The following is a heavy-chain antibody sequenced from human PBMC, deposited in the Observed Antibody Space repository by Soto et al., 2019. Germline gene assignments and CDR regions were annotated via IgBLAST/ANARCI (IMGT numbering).Heavy chain of an antibody. Sequence: ASVKVSCKASGYTFPSYYMHWVGQPPGQEQEWMGIINPSGGSKSYAQKFQDRVTMTRDTSTNTVYMELNSQTPEAADVYYCAIDAIVYYEFLSSSGQNWLDPWGQGTMVTVAS. D-gene: IGHD3-3*01. J-gene: IGHJ5*02. CDR3: AIDAIVYYEFLSSSGQNWLDP. CDR1: GYTFPSYY. V-gene: IGHV1-46*01. CDR2: INPSGGSK.